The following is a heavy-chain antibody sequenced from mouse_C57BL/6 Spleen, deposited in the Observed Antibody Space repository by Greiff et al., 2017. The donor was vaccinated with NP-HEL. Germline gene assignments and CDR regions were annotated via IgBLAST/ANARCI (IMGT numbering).Heavy chain of an antibody. D-gene: IGHD2-4*01. J-gene: IGHJ3*01. V-gene: IGHV1-5*01. CDR3: TRPYDYDEGDVAAWFAY. Sequence: EVKLQESGTVLARPGASVKMSCKTSGYTFTSYWMHWVKQRPGQGLEWIGAIYPGNSDTSYNQKFKGKAKLTAVTSASTAYMELSSLTNKDSAVYYCTRPYDYDEGDVAAWFAYWGQGTLVTVSA. CDR2: IYPGNSDT. CDR1: GYTFTSYW.